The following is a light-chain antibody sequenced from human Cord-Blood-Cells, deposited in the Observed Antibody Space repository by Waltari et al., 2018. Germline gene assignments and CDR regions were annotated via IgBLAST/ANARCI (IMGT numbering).Light chain of an antibody. V-gene: IGKV1-39*01. Sequence: EIQMTQSSSSLSASVGARITHTCRASQSISSYLNWYQQKPGKAPKLLIYAASSLQSGVPSRFSGSGSGTDFTLTISSLQPEDFATYYCQQSYSTPWTFGQGTKVEIK. CDR3: QQSYSTPWT. J-gene: IGKJ1*01. CDR2: AAS. CDR1: QSISSY.